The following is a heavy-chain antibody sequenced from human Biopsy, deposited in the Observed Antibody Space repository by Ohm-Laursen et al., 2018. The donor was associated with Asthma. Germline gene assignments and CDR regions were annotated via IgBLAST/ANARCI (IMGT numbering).Heavy chain of an antibody. D-gene: IGHD2-21*02. J-gene: IGHJ4*02. CDR3: ARGVDRVTGLLDHFDS. Sequence: SETLSLTCAVSGGSINNFYWSWIRQPPGKGLESIVHVYYSGSTNYNPSLKSRVTISIDASKNQFSLKLTSVTAADTAVYYCARGVDRVTGLLDHFDSWGQGTLVTVSS. V-gene: IGHV4-59*01. CDR1: GGSINNFY. CDR2: VYYSGST.